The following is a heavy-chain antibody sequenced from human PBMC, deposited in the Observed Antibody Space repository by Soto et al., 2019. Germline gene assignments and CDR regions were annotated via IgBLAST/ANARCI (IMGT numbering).Heavy chain of an antibody. Sequence: QVQLVESGGGVVQPGTSLRVSCVGSGFTFRSYVIHWVRQAPGKGLEWVALTSYDGSDKYYGDSVRGRFTLSRDNSRNTVDLQMDRLRLEDTALYYCARWGTTGGLDVCGQGTLVSVSS. J-gene: IGHJ1*01. CDR1: GFTFRSYV. V-gene: IGHV3-30*19. CDR3: ARWGTTGGLDV. D-gene: IGHD3-16*01. CDR2: TSYDGSDK.